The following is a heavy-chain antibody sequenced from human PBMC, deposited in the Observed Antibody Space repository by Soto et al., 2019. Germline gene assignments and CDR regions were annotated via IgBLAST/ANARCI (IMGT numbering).Heavy chain of an antibody. D-gene: IGHD6-19*01. Sequence: EVQLLESGGGLVQPGGSLRLSCKASGFTFSSYGMNWVRQAPGKGLEWVSATGDGGTYYADSVRGRFTISRDDSKNTLLLQMNTLTAEDTAVYYCARGSSGWGVDYWGQGTLVTVSS. CDR2: TGDGGT. V-gene: IGHV3-23*01. J-gene: IGHJ4*02. CDR1: GFTFSSYG. CDR3: ARGSSGWGVDY.